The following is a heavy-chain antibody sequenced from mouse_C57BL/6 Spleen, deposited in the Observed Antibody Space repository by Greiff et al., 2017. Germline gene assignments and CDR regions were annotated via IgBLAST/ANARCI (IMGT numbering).Heavy chain of an antibody. Sequence: QVHVKQPGAELVKPGASVKLSCKASGYTFTSYWMHWVKQRPGQGLEWIGMIHPNSGSTNYNEKFKSKATLTVDKSSSTAYMQLSSLTSEDSAVYYCARRGSSYVGVDYWGQGTTLTVSS. CDR3: ARRGSSYVGVDY. CDR2: IHPNSGST. V-gene: IGHV1-64*01. CDR1: GYTFTSYW. D-gene: IGHD1-1*01. J-gene: IGHJ2*01.